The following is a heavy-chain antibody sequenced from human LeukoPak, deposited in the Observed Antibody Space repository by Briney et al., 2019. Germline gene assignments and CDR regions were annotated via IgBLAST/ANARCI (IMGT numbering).Heavy chain of an antibody. Sequence: PSETLSLTCTVSGGSISSYYWSWIRQPAGKGLEWIGRIYTSGSTNYNPSLKSRVTMSVDTPKNQFSLKLSSVTAADTAVYYCARGPGGGLLGAFDIWGQGTMVTVSS. J-gene: IGHJ3*02. CDR2: IYTSGST. CDR1: GGSISSYY. D-gene: IGHD2-15*01. CDR3: ARGPGGGLLGAFDI. V-gene: IGHV4-4*07.